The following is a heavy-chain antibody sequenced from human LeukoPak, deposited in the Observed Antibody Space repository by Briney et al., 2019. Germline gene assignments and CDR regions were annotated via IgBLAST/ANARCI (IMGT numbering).Heavy chain of an antibody. J-gene: IGHJ3*02. V-gene: IGHV7-4-1*02. CDR2: INTNTGNP. D-gene: IGHD3-10*01. CDR1: GYTFTSYA. Sequence: ASVKVSCKASGYTFTSYAMNWVRQAPGRGLEWMGWINTNTGNPTYAQGFTGRFVFSLDTSVSTAYLQISSLKAEDTAVYYCARDGYYGSGSYSETGIAAFDIWGQGTMVTVSS. CDR3: ARDGYYGSGSYSETGIAAFDI.